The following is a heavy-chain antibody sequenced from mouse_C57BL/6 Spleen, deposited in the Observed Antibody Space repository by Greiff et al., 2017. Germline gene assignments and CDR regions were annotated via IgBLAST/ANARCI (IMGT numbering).Heavy chain of an antibody. CDR2: IYPRSGNT. CDR3: ATSYVGAFDY. V-gene: IGHV1-81*01. D-gene: IGHD2-14*01. CDR1: GYTFTSYG. J-gene: IGHJ2*01. Sequence: QVQLKQSGAELARPGASVKLSCKASGYTFTSYGISWVKQRTGKGLEWIGEIYPRSGNTYYNEKFKGKATLTADKSSSTAYMELRSLTSEDSAVYFCATSYVGAFDYWGQGTTLTVSS.